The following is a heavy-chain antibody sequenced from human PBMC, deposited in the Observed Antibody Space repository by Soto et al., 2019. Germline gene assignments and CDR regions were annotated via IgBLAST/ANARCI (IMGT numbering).Heavy chain of an antibody. CDR3: ARDRGWARGAAKDF. J-gene: IGHJ6*02. CDR1: GGSISSDGYY. V-gene: IGHV4-31*01. D-gene: IGHD3-10*01. Sequence: QVQLQEWGPGLVKPSQTLSLTCTVSGGSISSDGYYWSWIREHPGKGLEWIGYIYYSGSTYYNPSLKSPVTISVDTSKNLFSLKLSSVTAADTAVYYCARDRGWARGAAKDFWGQGTTVTVSS. CDR2: IYYSGST.